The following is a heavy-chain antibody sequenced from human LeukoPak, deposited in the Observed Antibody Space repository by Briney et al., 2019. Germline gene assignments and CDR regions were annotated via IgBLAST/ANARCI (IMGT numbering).Heavy chain of an antibody. V-gene: IGHV4-34*01. CDR3: ARGGEQQLLGWFDP. CDR1: GGSFSGYY. D-gene: IGHD6-13*01. J-gene: IGHJ5*02. Sequence: SETLSLTCAVYGGSFSGYYWSWIRQPPGKGLEWIGEINHSGSTNYNPSLKSRVTISVDTSKNQFSLKLSSVTAADTAVHYCARGGEQQLLGWFDPWGQGTLVTVSS. CDR2: INHSGST.